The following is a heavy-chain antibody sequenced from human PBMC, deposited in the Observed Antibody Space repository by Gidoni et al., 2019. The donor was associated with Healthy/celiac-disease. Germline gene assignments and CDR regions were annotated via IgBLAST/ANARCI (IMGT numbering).Heavy chain of an antibody. CDR1: GYTFPRYY. CDR2: INPSGGST. J-gene: IGHJ4*02. D-gene: IGHD6-19*01. Sequence: QVQLVQSGAEVTKPGASVKVSCKASGYTFPRYYMHWVRQAHGQGLEWMGIINPSGGSTSYAQKFQGRVTMTRDTSTSTVYMELSSLRSEDTAVYYCARDTGAVAGPDYFDYWGQGTLVTVSS. V-gene: IGHV1-46*01. CDR3: ARDTGAVAGPDYFDY.